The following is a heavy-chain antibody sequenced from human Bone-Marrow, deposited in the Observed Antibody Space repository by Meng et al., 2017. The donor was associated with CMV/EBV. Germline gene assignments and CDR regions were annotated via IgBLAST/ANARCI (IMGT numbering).Heavy chain of an antibody. V-gene: IGHV1-2*02. CDR3: ARGKRAGSCNWFDP. J-gene: IGHJ5*02. Sequence: ASVKVSCKASGYTFTDYYIHWVRQAPGQGLEWMGWINPNSGVTNYAQKFQGRVTMTRDTSISTAYMELSRLRSDDTAVYYCARGKRAGSCNWFDPWGQGTLVTVSS. CDR2: INPNSGVT. CDR1: GYTFTDYY.